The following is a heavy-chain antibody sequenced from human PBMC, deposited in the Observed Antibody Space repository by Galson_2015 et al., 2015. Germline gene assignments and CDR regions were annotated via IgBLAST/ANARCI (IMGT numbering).Heavy chain of an antibody. CDR3: AGTADYGDPYWYFDL. CDR1: GGSISSSYC. Sequence: ETLSLTCAVSGGSISSSYCWNWVRQPPGRGLEWIGQIHHSGSTNYNPSLKGRVTISVDKSKNQFTLKLSSVTAADTALYFCAGTADYGDPYWYFDLWGRGILVTVSS. V-gene: IGHV4-4*01. J-gene: IGHJ2*01. D-gene: IGHD4-17*01. CDR2: IHHSGST.